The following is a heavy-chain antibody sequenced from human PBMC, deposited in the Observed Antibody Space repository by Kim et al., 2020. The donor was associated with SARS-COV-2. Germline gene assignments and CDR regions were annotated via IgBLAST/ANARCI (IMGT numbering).Heavy chain of an antibody. V-gene: IGHV1-69*02. CDR3: ARKDYGGNFWTLGFDY. D-gene: IGHD4-17*01. Sequence: SVKVSCKASGGTFTNYIIGWVRQAPGQGLEWMGRIIPMLGVANYGQKFEGRVTITADKSTGTVYMELSTLRSDDTVVYYCARKDYGGNFWTLGFDYWGQGTLVTVTS. CDR2: IIPMLGVA. CDR1: GGTFTNYI. J-gene: IGHJ4*02.